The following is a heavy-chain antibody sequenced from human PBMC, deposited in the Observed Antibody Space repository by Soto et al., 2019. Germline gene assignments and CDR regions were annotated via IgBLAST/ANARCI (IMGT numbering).Heavy chain of an antibody. CDR2: INHSGST. J-gene: IGHJ6*02. CDR1: GGSFSGYY. Sequence: SETLSLTCAVYGGSFSGYYWSWIRQPPGKGLEWIGEINHSGSTNYNPSLKSRVTISVDTSKNHFSLNLSSVTAADTAVYYCARLLGEGYDFWSGYYTYYGMDVWGQGTTVTVSS. D-gene: IGHD3-3*01. V-gene: IGHV4-34*01. CDR3: ARLLGEGYDFWSGYYTYYGMDV.